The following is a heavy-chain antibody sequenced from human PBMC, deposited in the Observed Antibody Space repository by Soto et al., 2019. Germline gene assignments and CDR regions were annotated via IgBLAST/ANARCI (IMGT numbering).Heavy chain of an antibody. CDR1: GFTFSSYG. CDR2: ISYDGSNK. Sequence: PGGSLRLSCAASGFTFSSYGMHWVRQAPGKGLEWVAVISYDGSNKYYADSVKGRSTISRDNSKNTLYLQMNSLRAEDTAVYYCAKDVTMIVVVTSVDYWGQGTLVTVSS. CDR3: AKDVTMIVVVTSVDY. V-gene: IGHV3-30*18. J-gene: IGHJ4*02. D-gene: IGHD3-22*01.